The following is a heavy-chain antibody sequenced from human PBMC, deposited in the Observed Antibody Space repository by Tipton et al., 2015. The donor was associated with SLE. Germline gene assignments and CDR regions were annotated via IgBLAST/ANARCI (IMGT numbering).Heavy chain of an antibody. V-gene: IGHV4-61*02. J-gene: IGHJ3*02. CDR3: ARESLTRGAFDI. Sequence: TLSLTCTVSGGSISSGSYYWSWIRQPAGKGREWIGRIYTSGSTNYNPSLKSRVTISVDTSKNQFSLKLSSVTAADTAVYYCARESLTRGAFDIWGQGTMVTVSS. CDR1: GGSISSGSYY. D-gene: IGHD2-2*01. CDR2: IYTSGST.